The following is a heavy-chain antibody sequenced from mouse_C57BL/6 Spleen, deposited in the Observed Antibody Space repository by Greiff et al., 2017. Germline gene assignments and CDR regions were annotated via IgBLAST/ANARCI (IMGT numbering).Heavy chain of an antibody. D-gene: IGHD2-1*01. V-gene: IGHV1-42*01. Sequence: EVQLQQSGPELVKPGASVKISCKASGYSFTGYYMNWVKQSPEKSLEWIGEINPSTGGTTYNQKFKAKATLTVDKSSSTAYMQLKSLTSEDSAVYYGAREQLQYYAMDYWGQGTSVTVSS. CDR1: GYSFTGYY. CDR3: AREQLQYYAMDY. J-gene: IGHJ4*01. CDR2: INPSTGGT.